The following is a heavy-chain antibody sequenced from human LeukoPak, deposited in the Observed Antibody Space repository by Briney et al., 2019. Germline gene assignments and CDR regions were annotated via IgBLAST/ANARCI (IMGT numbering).Heavy chain of an antibody. CDR3: ARERYYDSSGYLNWFDP. CDR2: INPNSGGT. D-gene: IGHD3-22*01. Sequence: ASVKVSCKASGYTFTGYYMHWVRQAPGQGLEWMGWINPNSGGTNYAQKFQGRVTMTRDTSISTAYMELSRLRSDDTAVYYCARERYYDSSGYLNWFDPWGRGTLVTVSS. V-gene: IGHV1-2*02. J-gene: IGHJ5*02. CDR1: GYTFTGYY.